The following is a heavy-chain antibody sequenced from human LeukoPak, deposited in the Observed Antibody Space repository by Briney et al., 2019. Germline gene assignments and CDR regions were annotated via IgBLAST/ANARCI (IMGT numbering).Heavy chain of an antibody. D-gene: IGHD3-10*01. CDR3: ARDSDYGSGSNCFDP. CDR1: GGSISSSSYY. V-gene: IGHV4-39*07. Sequence: SETLSLTCTVSGGSISSSSYYWGWLRQPPGKGLEWIGNIYHSGSTHYNPPLKSRVTISVDTSKNQFSPKLSSVTAADTAVYYCARDSDYGSGSNCFDPWGQGTLVTISS. J-gene: IGHJ5*02. CDR2: IYHSGST.